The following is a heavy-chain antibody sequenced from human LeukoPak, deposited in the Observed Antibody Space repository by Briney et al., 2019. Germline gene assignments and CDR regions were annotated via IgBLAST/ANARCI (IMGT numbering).Heavy chain of an antibody. CDR2: IGGSGGST. CDR3: ARSRGYSYGYSYFDS. V-gene: IGHV3-23*01. CDR1: GFTFSSYA. J-gene: IGHJ4*02. Sequence: GGSLRLSCAASGFTFSSYAMSWVRQAPGKGLEWVSAIGGSGGSTYYADSVKGRFTISRDNSKNTLYLQLNSLRAEDTAVYYCARSRGYSYGYSYFDSWGQGTLVTVSS. D-gene: IGHD5-18*01.